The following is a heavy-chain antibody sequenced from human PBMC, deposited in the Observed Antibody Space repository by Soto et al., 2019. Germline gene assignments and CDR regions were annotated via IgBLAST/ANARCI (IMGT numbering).Heavy chain of an antibody. J-gene: IGHJ3*02. CDR3: AKLRSGSWTQYAFDI. CDR2: ISYDGSNK. CDR1: GFTFSSYG. V-gene: IGHV3-30*18. D-gene: IGHD6-13*01. Sequence: GGSLRLSCAASGFTFSSYGMHWVRQAPGKGLEWVAVISYDGSNKYYTDSVKGRFTISRDNSKNTLYLQMNSLRAEDTAVYHCAKLRSGSWTQYAFDIWGHGTMVTVSS.